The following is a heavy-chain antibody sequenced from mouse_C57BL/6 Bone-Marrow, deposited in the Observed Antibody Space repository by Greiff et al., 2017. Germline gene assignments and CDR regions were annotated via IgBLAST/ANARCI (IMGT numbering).Heavy chain of an antibody. CDR1: GYSITSGDY. V-gene: IGHV3-6*01. CDR2: ISYDGSN. D-gene: IGHD1-1*01. J-gene: IGHJ3*01. Sequence: EVKLMESGPGLVKPSQSLSLTCSVTGYSITSGDYWNWIRQFPGNKLEWMGYISYDGSNNYNPSLKNRISITRDTSKNQFFLKLNSVTTEDTATYYCARDRDGSSSWGQGTLVTVSA. CDR3: ARDRDGSSS.